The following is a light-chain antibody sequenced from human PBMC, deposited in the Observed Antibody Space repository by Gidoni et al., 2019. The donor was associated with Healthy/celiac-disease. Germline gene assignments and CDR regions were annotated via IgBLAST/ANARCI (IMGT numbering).Light chain of an antibody. CDR3: QQRSNWPPIT. Sequence: EILLTQSPATLSLSPGERATLSCRASQSVSSYLAWYQQKPGQAPRLLIYDASNRATGIPARFSGSGSGTDFTLTISSLETEDFAVYYWQQRSNWPPITFGQGTRLEIK. V-gene: IGKV3-11*01. J-gene: IGKJ5*01. CDR2: DAS. CDR1: QSVSSY.